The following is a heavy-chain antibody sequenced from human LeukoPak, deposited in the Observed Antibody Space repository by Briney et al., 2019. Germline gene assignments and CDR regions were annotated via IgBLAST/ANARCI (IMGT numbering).Heavy chain of an antibody. CDR2: INPNSGGT. Sequence: ASVKVSCKASGYTFTSYYMHWVRQAPGQGLEWMGWINPNSGGTNYAQKFQGRVTMTRDTSISTAYMELSRLRSDDTAVYYCAYYYGSGSYYYFDYWGQGTLVTVSS. D-gene: IGHD3-10*01. CDR3: AYYYGSGSYYYFDY. J-gene: IGHJ4*02. V-gene: IGHV1-2*02. CDR1: GYTFTSYY.